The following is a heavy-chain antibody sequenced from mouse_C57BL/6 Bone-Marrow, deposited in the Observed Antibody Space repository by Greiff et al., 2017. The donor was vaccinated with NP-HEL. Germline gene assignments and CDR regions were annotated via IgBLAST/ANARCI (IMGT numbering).Heavy chain of an antibody. V-gene: IGHV1-5*01. Sequence: VQLQQSGTVLARPGASVKMSCKTSGYTFTSYWMHWVKQRPGQGLEWIGAIYPGNSDTSYNQKFKGKAKLTAVTSASTAYMELSSLTNEDSAVYYCTRERGYDGYYGWYFDVWGTGTTVTVSS. CDR1: GYTFTSYW. CDR2: IYPGNSDT. CDR3: TRERGYDGYYGWYFDV. J-gene: IGHJ1*03. D-gene: IGHD2-3*01.